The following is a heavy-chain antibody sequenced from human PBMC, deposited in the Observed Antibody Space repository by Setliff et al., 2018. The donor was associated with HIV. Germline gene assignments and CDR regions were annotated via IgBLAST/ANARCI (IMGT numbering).Heavy chain of an antibody. CDR2: NSYDGSNK. CDR1: GFAFSSYA. Sequence: PGGSLRLSCAVSGFAFSSYAMHWVRQSPGKGLEWVAVNSYDGSNKYYADSVKGRFTISRDKSKNTLHLQMNSLRAEDTAVYYCARSGYCSGGSCQIYYYYYYYMDVWGKGTTVTAP. V-gene: IGHV3-30*04. J-gene: IGHJ6*03. D-gene: IGHD2-15*01. CDR3: ARSGYCSGGSCQIYYYYYYYMDV.